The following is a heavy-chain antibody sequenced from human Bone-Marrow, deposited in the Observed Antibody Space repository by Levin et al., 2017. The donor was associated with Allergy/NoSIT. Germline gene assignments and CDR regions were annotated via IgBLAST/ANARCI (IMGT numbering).Heavy chain of an antibody. CDR3: ARDGFSGRGVELHTYYYYYGMDV. CDR2: ISSSSSTI. J-gene: IGHJ6*02. Sequence: GESLKISCAASGFPFSSYSMNWVRKAPGRGLGWFSYISSSSSTIYYADSVKGRFTISRDNAKNSLYLQMNSLRAEDTAVYYCARDGFSGRGVELHTYYYYYGMDVWGQGTTVTVSS. CDR1: GFPFSSYS. V-gene: IGHV3-48*01. D-gene: IGHD1-7*01.